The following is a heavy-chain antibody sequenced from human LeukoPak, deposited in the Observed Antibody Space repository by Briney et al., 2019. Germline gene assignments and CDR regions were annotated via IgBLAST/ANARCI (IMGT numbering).Heavy chain of an antibody. D-gene: IGHD4-23*01. CDR3: ARARYGGNYYFDY. J-gene: IGHJ4*02. CDR2: INSDGSST. V-gene: IGHV3-74*01. CDR1: GFTFSSYW. Sequence: GGSLRLSCAASGFTFSSYWMHWVRQAPGKGLVWVSRINSDGSSTSYADSVKGRFTISRGNAKNTLYLQMNSLRAEDTAVYYCARARYGGNYYFDYWGQGTLVTVSS.